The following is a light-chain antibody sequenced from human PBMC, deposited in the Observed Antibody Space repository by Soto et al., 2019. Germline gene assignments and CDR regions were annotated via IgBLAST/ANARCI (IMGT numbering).Light chain of an antibody. Sequence: EIVLTQSPGTLSLSPGERATLSCRASQSVTSGYLGWYQQRPGQAPRLLIYGASNRATGVSDRFSGSGSGTDFTITISSLEPEDFAVYYCQQYATSPPMYTFGQGTKVEIK. V-gene: IGKV3-20*01. CDR3: QQYATSPPMYT. CDR2: GAS. J-gene: IGKJ2*01. CDR1: QSVTSGY.